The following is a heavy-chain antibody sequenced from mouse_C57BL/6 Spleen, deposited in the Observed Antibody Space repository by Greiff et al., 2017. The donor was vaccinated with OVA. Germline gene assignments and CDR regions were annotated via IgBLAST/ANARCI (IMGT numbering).Heavy chain of an antibody. Sequence: DVKLVESGAGLVKPGGSLKLSCAASGFTFSSYAMSWVRQTPEKRLEWVAYISSGGDYIYYADTVKGRFTISRDNARNTLYLQMSSLKSEDTAMYYCTRDGSAFDYWGQGTTLTVSS. J-gene: IGHJ2*01. CDR2: ISSGGDYI. V-gene: IGHV5-9-1*02. D-gene: IGHD1-1*01. CDR3: TRDGSAFDY. CDR1: GFTFSSYA.